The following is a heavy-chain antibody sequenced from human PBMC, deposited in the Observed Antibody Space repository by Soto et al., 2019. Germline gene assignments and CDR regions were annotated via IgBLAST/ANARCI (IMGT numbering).Heavy chain of an antibody. D-gene: IGHD3-22*01. Sequence: SVKVSCKAAGGTFSSYAISWVRQAPGQGLEWMGGIIPIFGTANYAQKFQGRVTITADESTSTAYMELSSLRSEDTAVYYCARPRSSGYYYFDYWGQGTLVTVSS. J-gene: IGHJ4*02. CDR2: IIPIFGTA. CDR1: GGTFSSYA. V-gene: IGHV1-69*13. CDR3: ARPRSSGYYYFDY.